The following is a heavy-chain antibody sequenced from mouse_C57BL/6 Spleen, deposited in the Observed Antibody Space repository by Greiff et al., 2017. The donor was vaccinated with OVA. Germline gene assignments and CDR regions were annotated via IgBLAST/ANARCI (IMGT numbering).Heavy chain of an antibody. D-gene: IGHD1-1*01. CDR3: ARGYYGSSYAMDY. Sequence: DVKLQESGPGLVKPSQSLSLTCSVTGYSITSGYYWNWIRQFPGNKLEWMGYISYDGSNNYNPSLKNRISITRDTSKNQFFLKLNSVTTEDTATYYCARGYYGSSYAMDYWGQGTSVTVSS. V-gene: IGHV3-6*01. CDR1: GYSITSGYY. J-gene: IGHJ4*01. CDR2: ISYDGSN.